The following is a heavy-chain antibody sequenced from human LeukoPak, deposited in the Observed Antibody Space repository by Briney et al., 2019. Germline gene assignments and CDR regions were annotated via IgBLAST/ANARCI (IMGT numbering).Heavy chain of an antibody. D-gene: IGHD3-10*01. Sequence: PSETLSLTCTVSGGSISSSSYYWGWIRQPPGKGLEWIGSIYYSGSTYYNPSLKRRVTISVDTSKHQFSLKLSSVTAADTAVYYCARHGRDRKYYYGSGALRIDYWGQGTLVTVSS. V-gene: IGHV4-39*01. CDR2: IYYSGST. CDR1: GGSISSSSYY. J-gene: IGHJ4*02. CDR3: ARHGRDRKYYYGSGALRIDY.